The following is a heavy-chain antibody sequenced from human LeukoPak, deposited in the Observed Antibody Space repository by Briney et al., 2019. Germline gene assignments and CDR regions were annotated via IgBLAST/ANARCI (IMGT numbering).Heavy chain of an antibody. CDR3: AKEEDYYGSGSYNFDY. J-gene: IGHJ4*02. D-gene: IGHD3-10*01. CDR2: INLRGGST. Sequence: ASVKVSCKASGYTFTSYYMHWVRQAPGQGLEWMGIINLRGGSTSYAQKFQGRVTMTRDTSTSTVYMELSRLRSEDTAVYYCAKEEDYYGSGSYNFDYWGQGTLVTVSS. CDR1: GYTFTSYY. V-gene: IGHV1-46*01.